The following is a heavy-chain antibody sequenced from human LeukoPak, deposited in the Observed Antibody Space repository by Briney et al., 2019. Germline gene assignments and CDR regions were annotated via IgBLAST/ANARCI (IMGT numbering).Heavy chain of an antibody. D-gene: IGHD6-19*01. Sequence: PSETLSLTCTVSGGSINRINYYWGWIRQPPGKGLEWIGTIYYSGSTYSNPSLKSRVAISVDTSKNQFSLKLSSVTAADTAVYYCARHFEPSVAAGGALDVWGKGTTVTISS. CDR1: GGSINRINYY. V-gene: IGHV4-39*01. J-gene: IGHJ6*04. CDR3: ARHFEPSVAAGGALDV. CDR2: IYYSGST.